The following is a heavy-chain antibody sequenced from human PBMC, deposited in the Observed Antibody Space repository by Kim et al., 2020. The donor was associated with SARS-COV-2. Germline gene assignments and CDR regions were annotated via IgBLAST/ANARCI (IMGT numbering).Heavy chain of an antibody. CDR2: ISWNSGSI. CDR1: GFTFDDYA. D-gene: IGHD3-10*01. V-gene: IGHV3-9*01. Sequence: GGSLRLSCAASGFTFDDYAMQWVRQAPGKGLEWVSGISWNSGSIGYADSVKGRFTISRDNAKNSLYLQMNSLRAEDTALYYCAKDITMVRGVIGVYYYGMDVWGQGTTVTVSS. CDR3: AKDITMVRGVIGVYYYGMDV. J-gene: IGHJ6*02.